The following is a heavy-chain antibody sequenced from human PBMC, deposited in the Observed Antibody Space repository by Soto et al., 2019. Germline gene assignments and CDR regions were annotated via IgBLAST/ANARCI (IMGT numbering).Heavy chain of an antibody. Sequence: PVGSLRLSCVGSGFTFNSFTMNWVRQAPGKGLEWVSYINRDSSSIYYADSVKGRFTVSRDNAKNSLFLQMDSLRAEDTAIYYCAREYYADSGGFCFFVYWGQGTLVTAPQ. CDR3: AREYYADSGGFCFFVY. CDR1: GFTFNSFT. V-gene: IGHV3-21*01. CDR2: INRDSSSI. J-gene: IGHJ4*02. D-gene: IGHD3-10*01.